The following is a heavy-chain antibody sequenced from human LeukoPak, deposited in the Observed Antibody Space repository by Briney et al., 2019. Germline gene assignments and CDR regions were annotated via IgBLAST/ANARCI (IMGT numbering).Heavy chain of an antibody. J-gene: IGHJ4*02. CDR3: ATLYDFWSGYLDY. D-gene: IGHD3-3*01. CDR2: ISSIGSTI. Sequence: GGSLRLSCAASGFTFSDYYMSWIRQAPGEGLEWVSYISSIGSTIYYADSVKGRFTISRDNAKNSLYLQMNSLRAEDTAVYYCATLYDFWSGYLDYWGQGTLVTVSS. V-gene: IGHV3-11*01. CDR1: GFTFSDYY.